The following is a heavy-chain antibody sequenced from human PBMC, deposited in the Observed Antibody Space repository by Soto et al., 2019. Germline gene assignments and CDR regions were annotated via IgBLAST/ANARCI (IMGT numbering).Heavy chain of an antibody. Sequence: QVQLVESGGGLVKPGGSLRLSCATSGFSFRDYYMSWIRQTPGKGLEWISYISGSGDNIYYGGSVQGRFTISRDNDKNSLYRQMNSLRADDTAVYYCARDGDQYGLGSHYAAVFWGQGILVTVSS. V-gene: IGHV3-11*01. CDR2: ISGSGDNI. J-gene: IGHJ4*02. D-gene: IGHD3-10*01. CDR3: ARDGDQYGLGSHYAAVF. CDR1: GFSFRDYY.